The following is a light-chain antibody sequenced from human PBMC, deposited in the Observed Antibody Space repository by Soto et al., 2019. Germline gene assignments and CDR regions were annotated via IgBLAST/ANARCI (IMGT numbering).Light chain of an antibody. V-gene: IGKV3-15*01. CDR2: GAS. J-gene: IGKJ1*01. Sequence: EIVRPKSQATLSVSPGERATLSCRASHGVSSNLAWYQQRPGQAPRLLIYGASTRATGVPARFSGSGSGTDFTLTISRLEPEDFAVYYCQQYGSSGTFCQGTKVDI. CDR1: HGVSSN. CDR3: QQYGSSGT.